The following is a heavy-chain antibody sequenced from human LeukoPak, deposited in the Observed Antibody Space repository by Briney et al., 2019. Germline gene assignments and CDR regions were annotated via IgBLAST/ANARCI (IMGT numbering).Heavy chain of an antibody. Sequence: PGGSLRLSCAASGFTFSDYGMYWVRQAPGKGLEWVTVISYTGLNKYYTDSVKGRFTISRDNSKNTLYLQMNSLRAEDTAVYYCAKGVGATWADWFGPWGQGTLVTVSS. CDR3: AKGVGATWADWFGP. V-gene: IGHV3-30*18. CDR1: GFTFSDYG. D-gene: IGHD1-26*01. J-gene: IGHJ5*02. CDR2: ISYTGLNK.